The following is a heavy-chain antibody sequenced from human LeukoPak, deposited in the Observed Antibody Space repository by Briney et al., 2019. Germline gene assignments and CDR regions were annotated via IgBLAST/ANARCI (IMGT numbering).Heavy chain of an antibody. CDR2: ISAYKGNT. CDR3: ARDFYWSRNQQTYYYYGMDV. Sequence: AAVKVSCKACGYTFTSYGISWVGQAPGQGLEGMGWISAYKGNTNYAQKLQGRVTITTDTSTSTAYTALRSLTSDHTAVYDCARDFYWSRNQQTYYYYGMDVWGQGTTVTVSS. CDR1: GYTFTSYG. J-gene: IGHJ6*02. D-gene: IGHD1-14*01. V-gene: IGHV1-18*01.